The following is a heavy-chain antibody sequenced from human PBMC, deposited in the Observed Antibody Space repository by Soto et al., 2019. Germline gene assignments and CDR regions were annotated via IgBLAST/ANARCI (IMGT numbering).Heavy chain of an antibody. V-gene: IGHV5-51*01. CDR1: GYSFTSYC. J-gene: IGHJ5*02. D-gene: IGHD2-2*01. CDR2: IYPGDSDT. CDR3: ARGYCTTTICDPWFDP. Sequence: PGESLQTSCPCVGYSFTSYCICWVRQMPGKGLEWMGIIYPGDSDTRYSPSFQGQVTISADKSISTVYLQWSSLKASDTAIYYCARGYCTTTICDPWFDPWGQGTLVNVSS.